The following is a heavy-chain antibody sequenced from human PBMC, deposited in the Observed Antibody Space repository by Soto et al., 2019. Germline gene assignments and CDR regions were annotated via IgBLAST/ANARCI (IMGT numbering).Heavy chain of an antibody. J-gene: IGHJ4*02. CDR3: ALRSMAVVPEY. Sequence: QVQLQESGPGLVKPSETLSLTCAVSGDSISSYYCMWIRQPPGKGLESIGYMYYGRSANYNPSLKSRVTLSVDASTNQCSLTLSSMTAADTAVYYCALRSMAVVPEYWGQGTLVTVSS. CDR1: GDSISSYY. V-gene: IGHV4-59*01. D-gene: IGHD3-22*01. CDR2: MYYGRSA.